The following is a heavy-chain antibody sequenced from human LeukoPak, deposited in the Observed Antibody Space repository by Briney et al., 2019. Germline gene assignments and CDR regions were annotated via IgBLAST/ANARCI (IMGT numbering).Heavy chain of an antibody. Sequence: PSETLSLTCAVYGGSFSGYYWSWIRQPPGKGLEWIGEINHSGSTNHNPSLKSRVTISVDTSKNQFSLKLSSVTAADTAVYYCAGSSFVVVVAAKAFDYWGQGTLVTVSS. V-gene: IGHV4-34*01. J-gene: IGHJ4*02. D-gene: IGHD2-15*01. CDR2: INHSGST. CDR1: GGSFSGYY. CDR3: AGSSFVVVVAAKAFDY.